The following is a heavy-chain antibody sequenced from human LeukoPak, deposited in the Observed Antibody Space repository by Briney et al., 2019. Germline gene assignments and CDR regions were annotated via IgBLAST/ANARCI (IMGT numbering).Heavy chain of an antibody. D-gene: IGHD2-21*02. Sequence: SETLSLTCTVSGGSISSGSYYWSWIRQPAGKGLEWIGRIYTSGSTNYNPSLKSRVTISVGTSKNQFSLKLTSVTAADTAVYFCARDLGTAGRPNDNWGQGILVTVSS. J-gene: IGHJ4*02. CDR2: IYTSGST. V-gene: IGHV4-61*02. CDR3: ARDLGTAGRPNDN. CDR1: GGSISSGSYY.